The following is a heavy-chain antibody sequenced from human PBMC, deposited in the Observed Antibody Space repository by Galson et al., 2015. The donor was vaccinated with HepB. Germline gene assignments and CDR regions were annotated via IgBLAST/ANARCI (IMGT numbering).Heavy chain of an antibody. CDR1: GFSLSTSGVG. CDR2: IYWDDDK. Sequence: PALVKPTQTLTLTCTFSGFSLSTSGVGVGWIRQPPGKALEWLALIYWDDDKRYSPSLKSRLTITKDTSKNQVVLTMTNMDPVDTATYYCATGYYDSSGDYRDDYWGQGTLVTVSS. V-gene: IGHV2-5*02. J-gene: IGHJ4*02. D-gene: IGHD3-22*01. CDR3: ATGYYDSSGDYRDDY.